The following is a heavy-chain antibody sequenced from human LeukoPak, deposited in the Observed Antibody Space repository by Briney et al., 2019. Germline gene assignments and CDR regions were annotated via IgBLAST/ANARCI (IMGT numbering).Heavy chain of an antibody. Sequence: GGSLRLSCAASGFTLSSYAMGWVRQAPGNGLEWVSAISGGGGSAYYADSVQGRFTISRDNSKKTIYLQMYRPVGQHTSLYYCASVIYSASVQTWSPVWGQGTLVTVSS. CDR3: ASVIYSASVQTWSPV. D-gene: IGHD2-15*01. V-gene: IGHV3-23*01. CDR2: ISGGGGSA. CDR1: GFTLSSYA. J-gene: IGHJ4*02.